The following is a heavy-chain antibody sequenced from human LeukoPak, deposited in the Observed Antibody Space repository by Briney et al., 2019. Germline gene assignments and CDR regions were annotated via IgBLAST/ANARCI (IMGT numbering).Heavy chain of an antibody. J-gene: IGHJ4*02. D-gene: IGHD2-21*02. V-gene: IGHV3-7*01. CDR1: GFTFSTYW. CDR3: ARGGGDWESPFDY. CDR2: IKQDGSEK. Sequence: GGSLRLSCAASGFTFSTYWMSRVRQAPGKGLEWVANIKQDGSEKYYVDSVRGRFTISRDNAKNSLYLQMNSLRAEDTAVYYCARGGGDWESPFDYWGQGTLVTVSS.